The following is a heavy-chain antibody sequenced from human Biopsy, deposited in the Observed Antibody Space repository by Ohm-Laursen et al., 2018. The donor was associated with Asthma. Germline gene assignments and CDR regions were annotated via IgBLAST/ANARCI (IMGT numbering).Heavy chain of an antibody. CDR2: INAANGNT. D-gene: IGHD3-9*01. Sequence: ASVKVSCKASGYTFINYAIHWARQAPGHSLEWMGWINAANGNTKYSQKFQGRLTISRDTSASTAYMDLGSLRSEDTAVYYCARTYFDFLTGQVHDAFAMWGQGTMVTVSS. CDR1: GYTFINYA. V-gene: IGHV1-3*01. J-gene: IGHJ3*02. CDR3: ARTYFDFLTGQVHDAFAM.